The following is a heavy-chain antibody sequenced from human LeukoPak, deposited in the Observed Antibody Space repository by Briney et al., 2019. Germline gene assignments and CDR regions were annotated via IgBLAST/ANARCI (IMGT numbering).Heavy chain of an antibody. D-gene: IGHD5-12*01. CDR1: GYTFTGYY. V-gene: IGHV1-2*06. Sequence: GASVKVSCKASGYTFTGYYMHWVRQAPGQGLEWMGRIDPNSGGTNYAQKFQGRVTMTRDTSISTAYMELSRLRSDDTAVYYCARAVATIDDFGYWGQGTLVTVSS. CDR2: IDPNSGGT. J-gene: IGHJ4*02. CDR3: ARAVATIDDFGY.